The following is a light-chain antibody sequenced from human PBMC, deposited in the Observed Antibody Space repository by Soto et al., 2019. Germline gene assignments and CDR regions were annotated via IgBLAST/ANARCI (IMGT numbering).Light chain of an antibody. CDR3: GTWDSSLSAGGV. CDR2: ENN. J-gene: IGLJ3*02. V-gene: IGLV1-51*02. Sequence: QSVLTQPPSVSAAPGQKVTISCSGSSSNIGNNYVSWYQQLPGTAPKLLIYENNKGPSGIPDRFSGSKSGTSATLGITGLQTGDEADYYCGTWDSSLSAGGVFGGGTKLTVL. CDR1: SSNIGNNY.